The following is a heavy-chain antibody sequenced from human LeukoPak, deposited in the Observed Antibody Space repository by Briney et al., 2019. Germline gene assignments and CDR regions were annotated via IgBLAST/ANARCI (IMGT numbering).Heavy chain of an antibody. CDR1: GFTFSSYS. CDR3: AREYYGSGTLSRENDY. D-gene: IGHD3-10*01. J-gene: IGHJ4*02. CDR2: ISSSSSYI. Sequence: GGSLRLPCAASGFTFSSYSMNWVRQAPGKGLEWVSSISSSSSYIYYADSVKGRFTISRDNAKNSLYLQMNSLRAEDTAVYYCAREYYGSGTLSRENDYWGQGTLVTVSS. V-gene: IGHV3-21*01.